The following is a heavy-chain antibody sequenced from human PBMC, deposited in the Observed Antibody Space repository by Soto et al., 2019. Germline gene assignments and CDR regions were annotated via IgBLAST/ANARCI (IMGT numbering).Heavy chain of an antibody. CDR1: GFTFSDYY. D-gene: IGHD3-10*01. Sequence: GGSLRLSCAASGFTFSDYYMSWVRQAPGKGLEWVANIKEDGSEKYYVDSVKGRFTISRDNAKNSLYLQMDNLRAEDTAVYYCAKQYGSGAFDPWGQGTLVTVSS. CDR3: AKQYGSGAFDP. CDR2: IKEDGSEK. J-gene: IGHJ5*02. V-gene: IGHV3-7*01.